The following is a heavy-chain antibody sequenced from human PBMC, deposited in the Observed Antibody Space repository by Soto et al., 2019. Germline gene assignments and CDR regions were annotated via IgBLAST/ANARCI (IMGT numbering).Heavy chain of an antibody. J-gene: IGHJ3*02. Sequence: PGGSLRLSCAASGFTFSSYGMHWVRQAPGKGLEWVAVISYDGTNNYYTESVKGRFTISRDNSKNTLFLQMNSLRAEDTAVYFCAKGDCSGGSCYFSAFDIWGQGTMVTVS. CDR3: AKGDCSGGSCYFSAFDI. CDR2: ISYDGTNN. CDR1: GFTFSSYG. V-gene: IGHV3-30*18. D-gene: IGHD2-15*01.